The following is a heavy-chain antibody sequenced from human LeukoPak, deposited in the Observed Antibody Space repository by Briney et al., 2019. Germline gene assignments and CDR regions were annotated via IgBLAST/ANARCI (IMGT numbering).Heavy chain of an antibody. Sequence: PSETLSLTCAVYGGSFSGYYWSWIRQPPGKGLEWIGEINHSGSTNYNPSLKSRVTISVDTSKNQFSLKLSSVPAADTAVYYCARGPVRSSSGRWFDPWGQGTLVTVSS. V-gene: IGHV4-34*01. CDR1: GGSFSGYY. CDR3: ARGPVRSSSGRWFDP. D-gene: IGHD6-6*01. CDR2: INHSGST. J-gene: IGHJ5*02.